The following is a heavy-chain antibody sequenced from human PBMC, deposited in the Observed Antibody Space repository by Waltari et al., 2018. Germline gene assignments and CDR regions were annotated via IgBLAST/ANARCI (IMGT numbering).Heavy chain of an antibody. CDR3: ARASASFNNWFDP. CDR1: GASMNSRRDY. Sequence: QVQLQESGPGLVKPSQTLSLTCIVSGASMNSRRDYWSWIRQPAGKGLEWIGRIYTSGLTDYNPSLKSRVTISMDTSKSQFSLKLRSMTAADTAVYYCARASASFNNWFDPWGQGTLVTVSS. V-gene: IGHV4-61*02. D-gene: IGHD3-16*01. J-gene: IGHJ5*02. CDR2: IYTSGLT.